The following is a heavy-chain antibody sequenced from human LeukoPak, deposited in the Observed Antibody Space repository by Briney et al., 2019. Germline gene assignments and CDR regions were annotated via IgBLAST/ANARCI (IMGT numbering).Heavy chain of an antibody. CDR2: IWYDGSNK. J-gene: IGHJ4*02. CDR3: ARDLRITIRMPYYFDY. Sequence: GGSLRLSCAASGFTFSSYGMHWVRQAPGKGLEWVAVIWYDGSNKYYADSVKGRFTISRDNSKNTLYLQMNSLRAEDTAVYYCARDLRITIRMPYYFDYWGQGTLVTISS. V-gene: IGHV3-33*01. CDR1: GFTFSSYG. D-gene: IGHD3-10*01.